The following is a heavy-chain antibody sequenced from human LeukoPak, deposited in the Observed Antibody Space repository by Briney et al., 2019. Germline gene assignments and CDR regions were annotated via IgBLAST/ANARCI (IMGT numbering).Heavy chain of an antibody. CDR2: FDSGDGKT. D-gene: IGHD2-21*01. CDR1: GYTLTEVS. CDR3: ARVILSYPGYYFNY. V-gene: IGHV1-24*01. Sequence: ASVKVSCKVSGYTLTEVSMHWVHQTPGKGLEWMGGFDSGDGKTIYAQKFQGRATMTEDTSTDTAYMELSSLRSEDTAVYYCARVILSYPGYYFNYWGQGTLVTVSS. J-gene: IGHJ4*02.